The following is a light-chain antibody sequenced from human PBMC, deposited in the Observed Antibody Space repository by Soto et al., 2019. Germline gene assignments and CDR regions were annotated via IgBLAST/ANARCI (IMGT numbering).Light chain of an antibody. J-gene: IGKJ1*01. CDR3: QKYYSAPRT. CDR2: WAS. Sequence: DIVMTQSPDSLAVSLGERASINCKSSQSLLYSINAKNYLAWYQQQPGQPPKLLIHWASTRKSGVPDRFSGSGSGTDFTLTISTLQAEDVAVYFCQKYYSAPRTFGQGTKVEIK. CDR1: QSLLYSINAKNY. V-gene: IGKV4-1*01.